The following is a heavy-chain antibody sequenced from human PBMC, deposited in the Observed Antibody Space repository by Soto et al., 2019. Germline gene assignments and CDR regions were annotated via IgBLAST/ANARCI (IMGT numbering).Heavy chain of an antibody. Sequence: GGSLRLSCAASGFTFSSYGMHWVRQAPGKGLEWVAVIWYDGSNKYYADSVKGRFTISRDNSKNTLYLQMNSLRAEDTAVYYCARGITGTRPPYDYWGQGTLVTVSS. CDR1: GFTFSSYG. D-gene: IGHD1-7*01. CDR3: ARGITGTRPPYDY. J-gene: IGHJ4*02. V-gene: IGHV3-33*01. CDR2: IWYDGSNK.